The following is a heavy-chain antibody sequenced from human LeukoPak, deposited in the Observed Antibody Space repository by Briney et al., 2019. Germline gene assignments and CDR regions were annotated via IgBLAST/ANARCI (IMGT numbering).Heavy chain of an antibody. J-gene: IGHJ4*02. V-gene: IGHV3-21*04. CDR2: ISSSSYI. CDR3: AACSGGSCYSDYFDY. D-gene: IGHD2-15*01. Sequence: SGGSLRLSCAASGFTFSSYSMNWVRQAPGKGLEWVSSISSSSYIYYADSVKGRFTISRDNAKNSLYLQMNSLRAEDTAVYYCAACSGGSCYSDYFDYWGQGTLVTVSS. CDR1: GFTFSSYS.